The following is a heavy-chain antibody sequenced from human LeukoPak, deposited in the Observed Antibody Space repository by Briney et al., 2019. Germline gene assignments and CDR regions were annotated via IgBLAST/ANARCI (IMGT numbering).Heavy chain of an antibody. J-gene: IGHJ4*02. V-gene: IGHV1-46*01. CDR1: GYTLTELS. CDR3: ARAEQWLPHFDY. CDR2: INPSGGST. Sequence: ASVKVSCKVSGYTLTELSMHWVRQAPGQGLEWMGIINPSGGSTSYAQKFRGRVTMTRDTSTSTVYMELSSLRSEDTAVYYCARAEQWLPHFDYWGQGTLVTVSS. D-gene: IGHD6-19*01.